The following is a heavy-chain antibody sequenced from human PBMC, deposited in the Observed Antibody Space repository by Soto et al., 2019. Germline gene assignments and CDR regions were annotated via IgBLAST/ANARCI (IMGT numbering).Heavy chain of an antibody. V-gene: IGHV3-74*01. CDR3: ARGNLYYYYMDV. Sequence: EVQLVESGGGLVQPGGFLRLSCAASGFTFSSYWMHWVRQAPGKGLVWVSRINSDGSSTSYADSVKGRFTISRDNAKNTLYLQMNSLRAEDTAVYYCARGNLYYYYMDVWGKGTTVTVSS. CDR1: GFTFSSYW. CDR2: INSDGSST. J-gene: IGHJ6*03. D-gene: IGHD1-1*01.